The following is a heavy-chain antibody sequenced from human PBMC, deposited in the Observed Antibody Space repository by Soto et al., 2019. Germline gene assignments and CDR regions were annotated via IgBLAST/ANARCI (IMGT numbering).Heavy chain of an antibody. D-gene: IGHD3-22*01. J-gene: IGHJ5*02. CDR1: GGSISSYY. Sequence: SETLSLTCTVSGGSISSYYWSWIRQPPGKGLEWIGYIYYSGSTNYNPFLKSRVTISVDTSKNQFSLKLSSVTAADTAVYYCARVGYDSSGYYYSWFDPWGQGTLVTVSS. CDR2: IYYSGST. V-gene: IGHV4-59*01. CDR3: ARVGYDSSGYYYSWFDP.